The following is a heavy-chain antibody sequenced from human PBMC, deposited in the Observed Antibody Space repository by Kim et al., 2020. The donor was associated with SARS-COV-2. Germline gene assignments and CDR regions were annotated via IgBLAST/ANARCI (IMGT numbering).Heavy chain of an antibody. CDR2: T. CDR3: ANSAVAQAFDI. D-gene: IGHD6-19*01. V-gene: IGHV3-23*01. Sequence: TYYADSVKGRFTISRDNTKNTLYLQMNSLRAEDTAVYYCANSAVAQAFDIWGQGTMVTVSS. J-gene: IGHJ3*02.